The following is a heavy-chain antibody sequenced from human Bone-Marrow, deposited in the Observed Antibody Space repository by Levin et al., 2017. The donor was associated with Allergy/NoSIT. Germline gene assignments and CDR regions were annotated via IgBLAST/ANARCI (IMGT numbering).Heavy chain of an antibody. CDR3: ASNTVTTV. D-gene: IGHD4-17*01. J-gene: IGHJ4*02. CDR1: GYTFTSYG. V-gene: IGHV1-18*01. Sequence: GESLKISCKASGYTFTSYGISWVRQAPGQGLEWMGWISAYNGNTNYAQKLQGRVTMTTDTSTSTAYMELRSLRSDDTAMYYCASNTVTTVWGQGTLVTVSS. CDR2: ISAYNGNT.